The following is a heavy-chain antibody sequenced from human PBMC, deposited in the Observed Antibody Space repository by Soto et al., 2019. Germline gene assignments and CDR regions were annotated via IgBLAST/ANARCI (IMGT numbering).Heavy chain of an antibody. V-gene: IGHV5-10-1*01. Sequence: PGEDLKISCKGAGYGFTIYLISCVRQMPGKGLERLGRIDPSDSYTNYSPSFQGHVTISADKSISTAYLQWSSLKASDTAMYYCARTIAVAGTGLWSYYYYGMDVWGQGTTVTVS. CDR2: IDPSDSYT. CDR3: ARTIAVAGTGLWSYYYYGMDV. D-gene: IGHD6-19*01. J-gene: IGHJ6*02. CDR1: GYGFTIYL.